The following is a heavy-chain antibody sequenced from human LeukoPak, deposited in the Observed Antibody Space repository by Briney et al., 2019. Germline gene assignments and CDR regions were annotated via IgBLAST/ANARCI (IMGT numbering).Heavy chain of an antibody. V-gene: IGHV1-2*02. Sequence: ASVKVSCKASGYTFTGYYMHWVRQAPGQGLEWMGWVNPNSGGTNYAQKFQGRVTMTRDTSISTAYMELSRLRSDDTAVYYCAREYCSSTGCYLYYYYGMDVWGQGTTVTVSS. CDR1: GYTFTGYY. CDR3: AREYCSSTGCYLYYYYGMDV. J-gene: IGHJ6*02. CDR2: VNPNSGGT. D-gene: IGHD2-2*01.